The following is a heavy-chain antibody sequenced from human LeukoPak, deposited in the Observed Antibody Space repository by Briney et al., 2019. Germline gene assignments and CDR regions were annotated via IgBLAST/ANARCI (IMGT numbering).Heavy chain of an antibody. CDR3: ARWARDGYNSVYAFDI. Sequence: GRSLRLSCAASGFTFSSYAMHWVRQAPGKGLEWVAVISYDGSNKYYADSVKGRFTISRDNSKNTLYLQMNSLRAEDTAVYYCARWARDGYNSVYAFDIWGQGTMVTVSS. V-gene: IGHV3-30-3*01. D-gene: IGHD5-24*01. J-gene: IGHJ3*02. CDR2: ISYDGSNK. CDR1: GFTFSSYA.